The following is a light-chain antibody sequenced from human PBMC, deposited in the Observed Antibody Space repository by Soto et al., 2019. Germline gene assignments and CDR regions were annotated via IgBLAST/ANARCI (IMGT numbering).Light chain of an antibody. V-gene: IGLV2-8*01. J-gene: IGLJ1*01. CDR3: TSYAGTYSFFYV. Sequence: LTQPPSASWSPGQSVTISCTGTSSDVGANNYVSWYQQLPGKAPKLIIYEVSKRPSGVPDRFSGSKSGNTASLTVSGLQAEDEADYYCTSYAGTYSFFYVFGTGTKVTVL. CDR2: EVS. CDR1: SSDVGANNY.